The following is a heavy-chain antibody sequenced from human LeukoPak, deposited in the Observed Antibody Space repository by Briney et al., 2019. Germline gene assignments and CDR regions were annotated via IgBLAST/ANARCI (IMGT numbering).Heavy chain of an antibody. Sequence: GGSLRLSCAASGFTFSSYGMSWVRQAPGKGLELVSTISGSGGSTYYADSVKGRFTISRDNSKNTLYLQMNSLRAEDTAMYYCAKLLRGYSHGGFESRGQGTLVTVSS. J-gene: IGHJ4*02. D-gene: IGHD5-18*01. CDR1: GFTFSSYG. V-gene: IGHV3-23*01. CDR2: ISGSGGST. CDR3: AKLLRGYSHGGFES.